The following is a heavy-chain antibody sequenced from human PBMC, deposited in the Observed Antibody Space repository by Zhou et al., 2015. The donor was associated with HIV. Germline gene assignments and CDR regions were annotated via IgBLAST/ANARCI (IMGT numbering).Heavy chain of an antibody. CDR1: GFTFTNAW. D-gene: IGHD7-27*01. CDR2: ISGSGGST. Sequence: EVQLVESGGGLVKPGGSLRLSCAASGFTFTNAWMSWVRQTPGKGLEWVSAISGSGGSTYYADSVKGRFTISRDNSKNTLYLQMNSLRAEDTAVYYCARVVAEHWGYYYYGMDVWGQGTTVTVSS. CDR3: ARVVAEHWGYYYYGMDV. J-gene: IGHJ6*02. V-gene: IGHV3-23*04.